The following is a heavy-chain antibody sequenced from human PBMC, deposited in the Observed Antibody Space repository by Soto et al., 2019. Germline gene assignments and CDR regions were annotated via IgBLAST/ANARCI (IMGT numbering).Heavy chain of an antibody. D-gene: IGHD3-10*02. CDR3: ARDAEGVFLHY. J-gene: IGHJ4*02. CDR2: ISAYNGNT. Sequence: QVQLVQSGAEVKKPGASVKVSCKASGYTFTSYGISWVRQAPGQGLEWMGWISAYNGNTNYAQKLQGRVTMTTDTSTSTAYMDLKRRRSGDTAVYYCARDAEGVFLHYWGQGTLVTVSS. V-gene: IGHV1-18*01. CDR1: GYTFTSYG.